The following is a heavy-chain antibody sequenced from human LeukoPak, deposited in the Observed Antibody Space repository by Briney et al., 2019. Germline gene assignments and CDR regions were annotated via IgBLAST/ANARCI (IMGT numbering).Heavy chain of an antibody. V-gene: IGHV1-24*01. CDR3: ATSLPPIVATNPTGD. CDR1: GYTLTELS. J-gene: IGHJ4*02. CDR2: FDPEDGET. Sequence: ASVKVSFKVSGYTLTELSMHWVRQAPGKGLEWMGGFDPEDGETIYAQKFQGRVTMTEDTSTDTAYMELSSLRSEDTAVYYCATSLPPIVATNPTGDWGQGTLVTVSS. D-gene: IGHD5-12*01.